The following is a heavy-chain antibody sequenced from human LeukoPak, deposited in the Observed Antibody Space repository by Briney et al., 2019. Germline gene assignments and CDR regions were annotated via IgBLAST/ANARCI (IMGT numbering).Heavy chain of an antibody. CDR1: GCTFTDYY. V-gene: IGHV1-2*06. CDR2: IDPNSGGT. Sequence: GASVKVSCKASGCTFTDYYMHWVRQAPGQGLKWMGRIDPNSGGTNYAQKFQGRITMTRDTSIATAYMELSRLRSDDTAVYYCARFASGSGWYSDYWGQGTLVTVSS. D-gene: IGHD6-19*01. J-gene: IGHJ4*02. CDR3: ARFASGSGWYSDY.